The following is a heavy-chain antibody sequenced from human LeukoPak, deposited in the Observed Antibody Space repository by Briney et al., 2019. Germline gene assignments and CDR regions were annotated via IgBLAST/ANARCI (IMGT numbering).Heavy chain of an antibody. CDR2: IKQDGSEK. J-gene: IGHJ4*02. V-gene: IGHV3-7*01. CDR1: GFTFSSYW. CDR3: ARDYCSGGSCYEFDY. Sequence: GGSLRLSCAASGFTFSSYWMSWVRQAPGKGLEWVANIKQDGSEKYYVDSVKGRFTISRDNAKNSLYLQMSSLRAEDTAVYYCARDYCSGGSCYEFDYWGQGTLVTVSS. D-gene: IGHD2-15*01.